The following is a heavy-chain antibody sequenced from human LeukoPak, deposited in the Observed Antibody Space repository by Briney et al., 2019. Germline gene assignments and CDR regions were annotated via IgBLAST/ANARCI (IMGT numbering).Heavy chain of an antibody. D-gene: IGHD2-2*01. CDR3: ARADEDIVVVPAAEPEREYPSYYFDY. V-gene: IGHV4-59*01. Sequence: ASETLSLTCTVSGGSISSYYWSWIRQPPGKGLEWIGYIYYSGSTNYNPSLKSRVTISVDTSKNQFSLKLSSVTAADTAVYYCARADEDIVVVPAAEPEREYPSYYFDYWGQGTLVTVSS. CDR2: IYYSGST. J-gene: IGHJ4*02. CDR1: GGSISSYY.